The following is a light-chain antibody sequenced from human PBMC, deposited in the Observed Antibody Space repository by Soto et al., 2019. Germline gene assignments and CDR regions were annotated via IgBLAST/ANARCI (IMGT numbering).Light chain of an antibody. CDR2: GAS. V-gene: IGKV3-20*01. Sequence: EIVLTQSPGTLSLSPGERATLSCRASQSVSSSYLAWYQQKPGQAPRLLIYGASSRATGIPDRFSSSGSGTDFTLTISRLEPEEFAVYYCQQSGSSLYTFGQGTKLEIK. CDR1: QSVSSSY. CDR3: QQSGSSLYT. J-gene: IGKJ2*01.